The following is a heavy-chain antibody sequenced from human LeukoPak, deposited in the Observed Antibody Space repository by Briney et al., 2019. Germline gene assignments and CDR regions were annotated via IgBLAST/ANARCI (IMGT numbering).Heavy chain of an antibody. Sequence: PSETLSLTCAVYGGSFSGYYWRWLRQPPGKGLEWLGEINHSGSTNYNPSLKSRVTISVDTSKNQFSLKLSSVTAADTAVYYCVLWGTTVVTRDYWGQGTLVTVSS. CDR2: INHSGST. V-gene: IGHV4-34*01. J-gene: IGHJ4*02. CDR3: VLWGTTVVTRDY. D-gene: IGHD4-23*01. CDR1: GGSFSGYY.